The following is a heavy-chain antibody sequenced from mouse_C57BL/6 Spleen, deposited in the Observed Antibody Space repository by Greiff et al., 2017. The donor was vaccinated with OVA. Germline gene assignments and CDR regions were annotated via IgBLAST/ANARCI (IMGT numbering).Heavy chain of an antibody. CDR2: IDPNSGGT. Sequence: QVQLKQPGAELVKPGASVKLSCKASGYTFTSYWMHWVKQRPGRGLEWIGRIDPNSGGTKYNEKFKSKATLTVDKPSSTAYMQLSSLTSEDSAVYYCARYPDYYGSSSYAMDYWGQGTSVTVSS. V-gene: IGHV1-72*01. J-gene: IGHJ4*01. D-gene: IGHD1-1*01. CDR3: ARYPDYYGSSSYAMDY. CDR1: GYTFTSYW.